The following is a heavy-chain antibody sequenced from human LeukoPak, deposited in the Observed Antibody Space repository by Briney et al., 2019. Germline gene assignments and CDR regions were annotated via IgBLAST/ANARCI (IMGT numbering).Heavy chain of an antibody. CDR3: ARGRSGGTFQH. J-gene: IGHJ1*01. D-gene: IGHD3-16*01. Sequence: SETLSLTCAVYGGSFSGYYWSWIRQPPGKGLEWIGEINHSGSTNYNPSLKSRVTISVDTSKNQFSLKLSSVTAADTAVYYCARGRSGGTFQHWGQGTLVTVSS. CDR1: GGSFSGYY. V-gene: IGHV4-34*01. CDR2: INHSGST.